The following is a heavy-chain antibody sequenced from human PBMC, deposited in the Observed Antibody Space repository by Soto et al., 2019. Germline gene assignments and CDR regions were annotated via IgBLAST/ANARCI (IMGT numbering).Heavy chain of an antibody. V-gene: IGHV3-7*03. CDR3: ATHIRSGSYPDN. D-gene: IGHD3-10*01. Sequence: EVQLVESGGGLVQPGGSLRLSCAVSGFTFGSYWMNWVRLIPGKGLEWVAYIKPDGSATYYVDSVKGRFTISRDNAKNSLYLQMNSLRADDTAVYYCATHIRSGSYPDNWGQGTLVTVSS. CDR1: GFTFGSYW. CDR2: IKPDGSAT. J-gene: IGHJ4*02.